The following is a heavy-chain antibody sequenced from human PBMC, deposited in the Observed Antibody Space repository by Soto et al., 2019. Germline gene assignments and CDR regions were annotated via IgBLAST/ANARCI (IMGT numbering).Heavy chain of an antibody. V-gene: IGHV4-34*01. CDR2: INHSGST. D-gene: IGHD2-15*01. CDR3: ARVIRVAATANFDY. CDR1: GVSFSGYY. J-gene: IGHJ4*02. Sequence: SETLSLTCAVYGVSFSGYYWSWIRQPPGKGLEWIGEINHSGSTNYNPSLKSRVTISVDTSKNQFSLKLSSVTAADTAVYYCARVIRVAATANFDYWGQGTLVTVSS.